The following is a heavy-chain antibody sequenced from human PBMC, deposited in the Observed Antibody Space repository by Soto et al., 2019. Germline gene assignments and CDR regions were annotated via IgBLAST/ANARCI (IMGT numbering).Heavy chain of an antibody. V-gene: IGHV3-23*01. CDR2: ISGSGGST. CDR3: AMPGGATVTTDYYYYGMDV. D-gene: IGHD4-17*01. Sequence: PGGPLRLSCAASGFTFSSYAMSWVRQAPGKGLEWVSAISGSGGSTYYADSVKGRFTISRDNSKNTLYLQMNSLGAEDTAVYYCAMPGGATVTTDYYYYGMDVWGQGTTGT. J-gene: IGHJ6*02. CDR1: GFTFSSYA.